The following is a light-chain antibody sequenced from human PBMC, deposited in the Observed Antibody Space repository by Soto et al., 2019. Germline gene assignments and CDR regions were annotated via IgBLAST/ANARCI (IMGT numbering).Light chain of an antibody. CDR1: TSDVGDSND. V-gene: IGLV2-11*01. J-gene: IGLJ1*01. CDR3: CSYAGTYTLV. CDR2: DVT. Sequence: QSVLTQPRSVSGSPGQSVTISRSGTTSDVGDSNDVSWYQHHPGKAPKLIIFDVTKRPSGVPDRFSGSKSGNPASLTISGLQAEDEADYYCCSYAGTYTLVFGSGTKVTVL.